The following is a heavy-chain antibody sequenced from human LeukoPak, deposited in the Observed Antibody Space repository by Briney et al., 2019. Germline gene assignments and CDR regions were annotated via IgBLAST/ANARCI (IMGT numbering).Heavy chain of an antibody. CDR1: GFTFSDYY. J-gene: IGHJ2*01. CDR2: IYHSGST. CDR3: AREGYDILTGIGYFDL. V-gene: IGHV4-30-2*01. Sequence: LRLSCAASGFTFSDYYMSWIRQAPGKGLEWIGYIYHSGSTYYNPSLKSRVTISVDRSKNQFSLKLSSVTAADTAVYYCAREGYDILTGIGYFDLWGRGTLVTVSS. D-gene: IGHD3-9*01.